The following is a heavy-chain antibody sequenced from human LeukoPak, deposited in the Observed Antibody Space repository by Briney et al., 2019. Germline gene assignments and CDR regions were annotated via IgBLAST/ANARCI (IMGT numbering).Heavy chain of an antibody. V-gene: IGHV1-2*02. Sequence: GASVKVSCKASGYTFTGYYMHWVRQAPGQGLEWMGWINPNSGGTNYAQKFQGRVTMTRDTSISTAYMELSRLRSDDTAVYYCAREGYSYGRHFDYWGQGTLVTVSS. CDR3: AREGYSYGRHFDY. D-gene: IGHD5-18*01. CDR1: GYTFTGYY. J-gene: IGHJ4*02. CDR2: INPNSGGT.